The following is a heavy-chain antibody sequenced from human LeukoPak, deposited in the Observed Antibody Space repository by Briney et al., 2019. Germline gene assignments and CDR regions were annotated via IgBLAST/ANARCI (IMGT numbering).Heavy chain of an antibody. D-gene: IGHD1-26*01. Sequence: GGSLRLSCAASGFTLSTYAMSWVRQTPGKGLEWVAATSSSDAGTYHADSVRGRFTISRDNSKNTLYLQMNSLRAEDTAVYYCAKDHTVGATFGVYFDYWGQGTLVTVSS. CDR2: TSSSDAGT. CDR3: AKDHTVGATFGVYFDY. CDR1: GFTLSTYA. V-gene: IGHV3-23*01. J-gene: IGHJ4*02.